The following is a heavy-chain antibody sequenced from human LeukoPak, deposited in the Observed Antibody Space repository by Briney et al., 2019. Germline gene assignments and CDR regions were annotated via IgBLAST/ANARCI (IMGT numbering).Heavy chain of an antibody. CDR3: ARRSGSYYFDY. D-gene: IGHD1-26*01. J-gene: IGHJ4*02. V-gene: IGHV3-30*04. CDR2: ISYDGSNK. Sequence: GGSLRLSCAASGFTFSSYAMHWVRRAPGKGLEWVAVISYDGSNKYYADSVKGRFTISRDNSKNTLYLQMNSLRAEDTAVYYCARRSGSYYFDYWGQGTLVTVSS. CDR1: GFTFSSYA.